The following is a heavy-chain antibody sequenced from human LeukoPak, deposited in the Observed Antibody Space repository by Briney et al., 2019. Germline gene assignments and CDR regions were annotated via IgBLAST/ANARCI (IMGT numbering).Heavy chain of an antibody. Sequence: SETLSLTCAVYGGSFGGYYWSWIRQPPGKGLEWIGEINHSGSTNYNPSLKSRVTISVDTSKNQFSLKLSPVTAADTAVYYCARGQARYCSSTSCYTTRGYNWFDPWGQGTLVTVSS. CDR1: GGSFGGYY. V-gene: IGHV4-34*01. J-gene: IGHJ5*02. CDR3: ARGQARYCSSTSCYTTRGYNWFDP. CDR2: INHSGST. D-gene: IGHD2-2*02.